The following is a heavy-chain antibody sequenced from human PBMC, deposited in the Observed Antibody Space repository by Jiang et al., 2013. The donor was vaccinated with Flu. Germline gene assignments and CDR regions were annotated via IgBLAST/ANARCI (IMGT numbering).Heavy chain of an antibody. Sequence: STIYYADSVKGRFTISRDNAKNSLYLQMNSLRAEDTAVYYCARKYSSGWQVHWYFDLWGRGTLVTVSS. J-gene: IGHJ2*01. CDR2: STI. CDR3: ARKYSSGWQVHWYFDL. D-gene: IGHD6-19*01. V-gene: IGHV3-11*01.